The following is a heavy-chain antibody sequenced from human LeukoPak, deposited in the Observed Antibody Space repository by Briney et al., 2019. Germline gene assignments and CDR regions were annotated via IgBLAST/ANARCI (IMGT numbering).Heavy chain of an antibody. CDR2: ISSSSSYI. CDR1: GFTFSSYS. J-gene: IGHJ6*02. CDR3: ARDLTEPSSSWIYYYGMDV. Sequence: GGSLRLSCAASGFTFSSYSMNWVRQAPGKGLEWVSSISSSSSYIYYADSVKGRFTISRDNAKNSLYLQMNSLRAEDTAVYYCARDLTEPSSSWIYYYGMDVWGQGTTVTVSS. V-gene: IGHV3-21*01. D-gene: IGHD6-13*01.